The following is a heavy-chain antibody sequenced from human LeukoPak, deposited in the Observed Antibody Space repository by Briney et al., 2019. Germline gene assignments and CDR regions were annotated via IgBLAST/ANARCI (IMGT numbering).Heavy chain of an antibody. J-gene: IGHJ4*02. CDR2: ISWNSGSI. Sequence: GRSLRLSCAASGFTFDDYAMHWVRQAPGKGLEWVSGISWNSGSIGYTDSVKGRFTISRDNAKNSLYLQMNSLRAEDTAVYYCAKGQATMVRGGYFDYWGQGTLVTVSS. CDR1: GFTFDDYA. CDR3: AKGQATMVRGGYFDY. D-gene: IGHD3-10*01. V-gene: IGHV3-9*01.